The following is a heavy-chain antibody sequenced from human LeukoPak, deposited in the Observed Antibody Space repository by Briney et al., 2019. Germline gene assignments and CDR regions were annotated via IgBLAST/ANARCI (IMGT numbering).Heavy chain of an antibody. CDR2: IHPNSGGT. Sequence: ASVKVSCKASGHTLTDHYLHWVRQAPGQGLEWMGWIHPNSGGTNYAQKFQGRVTMTRDTSIATAHMEPNRLRSDDTAVYYCASRLSHWGQGILVTVSS. CDR3: ASRLSH. J-gene: IGHJ4*02. CDR1: GHTLTDHY. V-gene: IGHV1-2*02.